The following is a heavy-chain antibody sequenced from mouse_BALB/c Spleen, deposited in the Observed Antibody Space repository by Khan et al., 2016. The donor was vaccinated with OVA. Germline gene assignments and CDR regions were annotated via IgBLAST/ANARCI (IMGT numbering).Heavy chain of an antibody. CDR1: GFSLTDYG. CDR2: IWGDGST. D-gene: IGHD2-4*01. J-gene: IGHJ4*01. Sequence: VQLQESGPGLVAPSQSLSITCTVSGFSLTDYGVNWVRQPPGKGLEWLGMIWGDGSTDYNSALKSRLSISKDNSKSQVFLKMNSLQTDDTARYYGARGTDDYALYAMDYWGQGTSVTVSS. V-gene: IGHV2-6-7*01. CDR3: ARGTDDYALYAMDY.